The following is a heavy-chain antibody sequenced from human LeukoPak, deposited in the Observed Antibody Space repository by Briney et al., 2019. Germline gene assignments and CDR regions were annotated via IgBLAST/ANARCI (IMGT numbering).Heavy chain of an antibody. CDR3: ARYGLGFDY. V-gene: IGHV4-38-2*02. CDR2: IYQSGST. CDR1: GYSISNGYY. D-gene: IGHD4-17*01. J-gene: IGHJ4*02. Sequence: SETLSLTCTVSGYSISNGYYWGWIRQPPGKGLEWIGNIYQSGSTYYNPSLKSRVIISVDTSKNQFSLKLTSVTAADTAVYYCARYGLGFDYWGQGTLVIVST.